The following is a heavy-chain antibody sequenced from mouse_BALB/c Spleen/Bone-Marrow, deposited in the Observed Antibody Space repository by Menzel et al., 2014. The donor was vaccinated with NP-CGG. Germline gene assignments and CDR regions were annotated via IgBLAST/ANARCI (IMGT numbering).Heavy chain of an antibody. CDR1: GYTFTSYW. Sequence: VQLQQSGAELVRPGASVKLSCKASGYTFTSYWITWVKQRPGQGLEWIGNIFPSETYTNYNQKFKGKATLTVDKSSSTAYMQLSSPTSEDSAVYYCARGGYDGWYFDVWGAGTTVTVSS. V-gene: IGHV1-69*02. J-gene: IGHJ1*01. CDR3: ARGGYDGWYFDV. D-gene: IGHD2-2*01. CDR2: IFPSETYT.